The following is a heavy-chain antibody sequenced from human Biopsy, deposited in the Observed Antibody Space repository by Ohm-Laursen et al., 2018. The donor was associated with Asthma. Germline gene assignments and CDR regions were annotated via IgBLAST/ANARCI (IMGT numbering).Heavy chain of an antibody. CDR1: GYTFTSYY. CDR3: ARVSITPGAFDI. CDR2: INPSGGST. D-gene: IGHD3-10*01. J-gene: IGHJ3*02. V-gene: IGHV1-46*01. Sequence: GSSVKVSCKASGYTFTSYYMHWVRQAPGQGLEWMGIINPSGGSTSYAQKFQGRVTMTRDTSTSTVYMELSSLRSEDTAVYYCARVSITPGAFDIWGQGTMVTVSS.